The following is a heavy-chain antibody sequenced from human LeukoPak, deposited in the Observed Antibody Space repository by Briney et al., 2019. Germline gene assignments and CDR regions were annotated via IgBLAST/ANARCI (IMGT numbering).Heavy chain of an antibody. CDR3: ARGVITIFGPIHTFDI. J-gene: IGHJ3*02. D-gene: IGHD3-3*01. CDR1: GGSISSGDYH. Sequence: PSETLSLTCTVSGGSISSGDYHWSWIRQPPGKGLEWIGYIYYSGSTYYNPSLKSRVTISVDTSKNQFSLKLSSVTAADTAVYYCARGVITIFGPIHTFDIWGQGTMVTVSS. V-gene: IGHV4-30-4*08. CDR2: IYYSGST.